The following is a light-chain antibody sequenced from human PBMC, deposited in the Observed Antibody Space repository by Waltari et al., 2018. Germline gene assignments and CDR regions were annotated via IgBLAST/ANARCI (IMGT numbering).Light chain of an antibody. J-gene: IGKJ4*01. V-gene: IGKV1-5*03. CDR2: KAS. CDR3: QQYNTFPLT. Sequence: DIQMTQSPSTLSASVGDRVTITCRASQSISSWLAWYQQKPGKAHKLLIYKASSLESGVPSRFSGSESGTEFTLTISSLQPDDFATYYCQQYNTFPLTFGGGTKVEI. CDR1: QSISSW.